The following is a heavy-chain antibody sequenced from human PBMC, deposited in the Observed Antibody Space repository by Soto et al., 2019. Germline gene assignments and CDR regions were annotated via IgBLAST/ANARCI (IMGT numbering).Heavy chain of an antibody. Sequence: PGGSLRLSCAASGFTFSSYAMSWVRQAPGKGLEWVSAISGSGGSTYYADSVKGRFTISRDNSKNTLYLQMNSLRAEDTAVYYCAKDPSMITFGGVIVSEGYYFEYWGQGTLVTVSS. CDR2: ISGSGGST. CDR1: GFTFSSYA. CDR3: AKDPSMITFGGVIVSEGYYFEY. D-gene: IGHD3-16*02. V-gene: IGHV3-23*01. J-gene: IGHJ4*02.